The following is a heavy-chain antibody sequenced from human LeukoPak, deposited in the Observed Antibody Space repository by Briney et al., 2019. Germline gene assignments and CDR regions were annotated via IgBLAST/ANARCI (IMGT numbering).Heavy chain of an antibody. V-gene: IGHV1-18*01. J-gene: IGHJ5*02. CDR3: ARWATPASNWFDP. Sequence: ASVKVSCKASGYTFTSYGISWVRQAPGQGLEWMGWISAYNGNTNYAQKLQGRVTMTTDTSTSTAYMELSRLRSDDTAVYYCARWATPASNWFDPWGQGTLVTVSS. CDR2: ISAYNGNT. D-gene: IGHD5-12*01. CDR1: GYTFTSYG.